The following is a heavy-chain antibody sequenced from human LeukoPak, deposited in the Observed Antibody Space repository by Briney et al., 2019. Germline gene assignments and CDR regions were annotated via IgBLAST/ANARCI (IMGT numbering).Heavy chain of an antibody. CDR3: ARDWHDYGDYLYNWFDP. CDR1: GCTFSDYY. V-gene: IGHV3-11*04. D-gene: IGHD4-17*01. Sequence: GGSLRLSCAASGCTFSDYYMSWIRQAPGKGLEWVSYISSSGSTIYYADSVKGRFTISRDNAKNSLYLQMNSLRAEDTAVYYCARDWHDYGDYLYNWFDPWGQGTLVTVSS. J-gene: IGHJ5*02. CDR2: ISSSGSTI.